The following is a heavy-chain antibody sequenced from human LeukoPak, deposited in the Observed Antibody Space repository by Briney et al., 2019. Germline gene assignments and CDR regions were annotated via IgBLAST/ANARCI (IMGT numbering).Heavy chain of an antibody. J-gene: IGHJ5*02. CDR3: ASCPHYSNGWFDP. V-gene: IGHV3-7*01. CDR1: GFTFSSYW. CDR2: IKQDGSEK. D-gene: IGHD4-11*01. Sequence: GGSLRLSCAASGFTFSSYWMSWVRRAPGKGLEWVANIKQDGSEKYYVDSVKGRFTISRDNAKNSLYLQVNSLRAEDTAVYYCASCPHYSNGWFDPWGQGTLVTVSS.